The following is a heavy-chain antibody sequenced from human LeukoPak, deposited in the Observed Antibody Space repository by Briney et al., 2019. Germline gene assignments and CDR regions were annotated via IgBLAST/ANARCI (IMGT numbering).Heavy chain of an antibody. V-gene: IGHV6-1*01. CDR2: TYYRSKWYN. J-gene: IGHJ6*02. CDR3: ARFSSGWSLGYYYYYGMDV. D-gene: IGHD6-19*01. CDR1: GDSVSSNSAA. Sequence: LSQTLSLTCAISGDSVSSNSAAWNWIRQSPSGGLKWLGRTYYRSKWYNDYAVSVKSRITINPDTSKNQFSLQLNSVTPEDTAVYYCARFSSGWSLGYYYYYGMDVWGQGTTVTVSS.